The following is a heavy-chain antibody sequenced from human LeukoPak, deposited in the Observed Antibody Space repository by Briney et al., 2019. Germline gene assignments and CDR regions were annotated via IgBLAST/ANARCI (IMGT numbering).Heavy chain of an antibody. Sequence: SETVSLTFTGSGGSINSWEYFWEWIRQPPGKGLEWIASISYSGSTYYNPSLKSQVTISVDTPKNQFSLKLSSVTAADTSVYYCARRGISANAAFESWGQGTLVTVSS. CDR1: GGSINSWEYF. D-gene: IGHD2-15*01. CDR3: ARRGISANAAFES. J-gene: IGHJ4*02. V-gene: IGHV4-39*01. CDR2: ISYSGST.